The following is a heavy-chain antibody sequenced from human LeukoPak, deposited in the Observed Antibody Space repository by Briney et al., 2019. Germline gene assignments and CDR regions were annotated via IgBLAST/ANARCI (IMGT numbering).Heavy chain of an antibody. CDR2: IYYSGST. CDR1: GGSISSGGYY. Sequence: PSETLSLTCTVSGGSISSGGYYWSWIRQHPGKGLEWIGYIYYSGSTYYNPSLKSRVTISVDTSKNQFSLKLSSVTAADTAVYYCARPAYSSSWYGYFDLWGRGTLVTVSS. V-gene: IGHV4-31*03. D-gene: IGHD6-13*01. CDR3: ARPAYSSSWYGYFDL. J-gene: IGHJ2*01.